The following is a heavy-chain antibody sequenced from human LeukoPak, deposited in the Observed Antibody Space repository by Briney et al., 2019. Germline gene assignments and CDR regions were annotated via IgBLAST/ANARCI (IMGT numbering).Heavy chain of an antibody. J-gene: IGHJ4*02. CDR2: ISGSSKTI. CDR3: ARRCEEVYYLDS. V-gene: IGHV3-48*02. CDR1: GFTFSSYS. Sequence: QTGGSLRLSCAASGFTFSSYSMKWVRQAPGKGLEWVSYISGSSKTIYYADSVKGRFTISRDNAKNSLYLQMNSLRDEDTAMYYCARRCEEVYYLDSWGQGTLVTVSS.